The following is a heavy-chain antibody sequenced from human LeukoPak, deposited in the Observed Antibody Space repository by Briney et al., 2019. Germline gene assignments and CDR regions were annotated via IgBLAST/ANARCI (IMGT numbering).Heavy chain of an antibody. V-gene: IGHV3-23*01. CDR3: AKEGGGSYEAHAFDI. CDR1: GFTFSSYA. CDR2: ISGSGGST. Sequence: GGCLRLSCAASGFTFSSYAMSWVRQAPGKGLEWVPAISGSGGSTYYADSVKGRFTISRDNSKNTLYLQMNSLRAEDTAVYYCAKEGGGSYEAHAFDIWGQGTMVTVSS. J-gene: IGHJ3*02. D-gene: IGHD1-26*01.